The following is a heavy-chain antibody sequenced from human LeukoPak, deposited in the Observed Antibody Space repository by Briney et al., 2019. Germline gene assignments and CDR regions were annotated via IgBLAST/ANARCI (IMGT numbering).Heavy chain of an antibody. D-gene: IGHD4-11*01. Sequence: QSSETLSLTCTVSGGSISSYYWSWIRKPPGKGLEWIGYIYYSGSTNYNPSLKSRVTISVDRSKSQFSLKLSSVTAADTAVYYCARPRALYSNYEQAGAFDIWGQGTMVTLSS. V-gene: IGHV4-59*12. CDR1: GGSISSYY. CDR2: IYYSGST. J-gene: IGHJ3*02. CDR3: ARPRALYSNYEQAGAFDI.